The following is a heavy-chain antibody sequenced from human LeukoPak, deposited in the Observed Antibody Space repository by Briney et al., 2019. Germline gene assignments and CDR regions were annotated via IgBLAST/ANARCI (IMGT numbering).Heavy chain of an antibody. V-gene: IGHV1-46*01. CDR2: INPSGGST. Sequence: ASVKVSCKASGYTSTSYYMHWVRQAPGQGLEWMGIINPSGGSTSYAQKFQGRVTMTRDMSTSTVYMELGSLRSEDTAVYYCAREFDYSGYDYTRGWFDPWGQGTLVTVSS. CDR3: AREFDYSGYDYTRGWFDP. D-gene: IGHD5-12*01. J-gene: IGHJ5*02. CDR1: GYTSTSYY.